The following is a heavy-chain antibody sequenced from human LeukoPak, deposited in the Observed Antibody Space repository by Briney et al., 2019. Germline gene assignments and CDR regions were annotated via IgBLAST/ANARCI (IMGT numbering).Heavy chain of an antibody. J-gene: IGHJ4*02. V-gene: IGHV3-30-3*01. CDR3: ARGYCRSTRCHFDY. CDR1: GFTFSSNA. CDR2: ISYDGSNK. Sequence: GGSLRLSCEASGFTFSSNAMHWVRQAPGKGLEWVAVISYDGSNKYYADSVKGRFTISRDNSKNTLYLQMNSLRAEDTAVYYCARGYCRSTRCHFDYWGQGTLVTVSS. D-gene: IGHD2-2*01.